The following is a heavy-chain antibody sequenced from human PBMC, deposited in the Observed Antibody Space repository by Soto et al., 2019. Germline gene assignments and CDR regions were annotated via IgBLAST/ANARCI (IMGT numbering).Heavy chain of an antibody. CDR1: GGSISSYY. D-gene: IGHD2-15*01. CDR3: ARLATDIVVVVAAPEDGAFDI. Sequence: SETLSLTCTVSGGSISSYYWSWIRQPPGKGLEWIGYIYYSGSTNYNPSLKSRVTISVDTSKNQFSLKLSSVTAADTAVYYCARLATDIVVVVAAPEDGAFDIWGQGTMVTVSS. V-gene: IGHV4-59*01. CDR2: IYYSGST. J-gene: IGHJ3*02.